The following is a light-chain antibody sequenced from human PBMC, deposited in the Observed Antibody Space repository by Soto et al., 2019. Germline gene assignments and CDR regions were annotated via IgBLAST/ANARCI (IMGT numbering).Light chain of an antibody. J-gene: IGKJ5*01. CDR1: QDITNY. CDR3: QQYDKVPFT. CDR2: DAS. V-gene: IGKV1-33*01. Sequence: DIQMTQSPSSLSASVGDRVTIICQASQDITNYLNWYQQKPGKAPKLLIYDASNLERGVPSRFSGSGSGTHFSFTISSLQPEDIATYYCQQYDKVPFTFGQGTRREMK.